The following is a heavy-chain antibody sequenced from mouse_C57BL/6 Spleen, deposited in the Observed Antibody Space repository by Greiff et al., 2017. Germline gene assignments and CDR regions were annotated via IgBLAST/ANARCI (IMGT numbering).Heavy chain of an antibody. CDR3: ARRGDPLIPCRYAMDY. V-gene: IGHV1-69*01. Sequence: QVQLQQSGAELVMPGASVKLSCKASGYTFTSYWMHWVKQRPGQGLEWIGEIDPSDSYTNYNQKFKGKSTLTVDKSSSTAYMQLSSLTSEDSAVYYCARRGDPLIPCRYAMDYWGQGTSVTVSS. J-gene: IGHJ4*01. CDR2: IDPSDSYT. CDR1: GYTFTSYW. D-gene: IGHD2-13*01.